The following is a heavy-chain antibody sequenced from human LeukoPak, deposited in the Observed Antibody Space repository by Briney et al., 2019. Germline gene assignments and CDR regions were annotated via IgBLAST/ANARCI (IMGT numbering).Heavy chain of an antibody. Sequence: GRSLRLSCAASGFTFDDYAMHWVRQAPGKGLEWVSGISWNSGSIGYADSVKGRFTISRDNSKNTLYLQMNSLRAEDTAVYYCAKGGGYSHYYFDYWGQGTLVTVSS. CDR2: ISWNSGSI. V-gene: IGHV3-9*01. J-gene: IGHJ4*02. D-gene: IGHD5-18*01. CDR1: GFTFDDYA. CDR3: AKGGGYSHYYFDY.